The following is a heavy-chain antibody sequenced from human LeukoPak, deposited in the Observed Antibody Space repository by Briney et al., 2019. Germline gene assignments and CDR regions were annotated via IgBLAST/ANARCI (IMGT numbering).Heavy chain of an antibody. CDR2: ISSSSSYI. Sequence: GGSLRLSFAASGFTFSSYSMNWVRQAPGKGLEWVSSISSSSSYIYYADSVKGRFTISRDNAKNSLYLQMNSLRAEDTAVYYCARSIVGAIDDAFDIWGQGTMVTVSS. CDR3: ARSIVGAIDDAFDI. V-gene: IGHV3-21*01. J-gene: IGHJ3*02. CDR1: GFTFSSYS. D-gene: IGHD1-26*01.